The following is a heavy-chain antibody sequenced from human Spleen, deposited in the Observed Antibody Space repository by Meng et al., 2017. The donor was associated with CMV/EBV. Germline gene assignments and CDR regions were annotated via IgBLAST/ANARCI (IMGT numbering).Heavy chain of an antibody. Sequence: GGSLRLSCAASGFTFSNYGMHWVRQAPGKGLEWVAVIWYDGSNKDYADSVKGRFAIYRDNRKNTLDLQMDSLSPEDTSLYHCVTKIVDDCDYWGQGTLVTVSS. V-gene: IGHV3-30*02. CDR3: VTKIVDDCDY. J-gene: IGHJ4*02. D-gene: IGHD2-15*01. CDR2: IWYDGSNK. CDR1: GFTFSNYG.